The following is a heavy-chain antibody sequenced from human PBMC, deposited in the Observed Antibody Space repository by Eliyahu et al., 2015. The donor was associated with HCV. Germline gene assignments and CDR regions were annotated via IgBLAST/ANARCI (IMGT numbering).Heavy chain of an antibody. CDR3: ARALSANYYYGMDV. Sequence: MGIINPTGGATTYPQKFQGRVTMTRDRSTSTVYMELNSLRFEDTAVYYCARALSANYYYGMDVWGQGTTVTVSS. D-gene: IGHD3-16*02. J-gene: IGHJ6*02. CDR2: INPTGGAT. V-gene: IGHV1-46*01.